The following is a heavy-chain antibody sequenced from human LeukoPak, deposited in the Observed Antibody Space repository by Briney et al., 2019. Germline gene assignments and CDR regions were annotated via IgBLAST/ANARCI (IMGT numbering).Heavy chain of an antibody. CDR3: ARAAYSSSWYVGY. Sequence: GGSLRLSCAASGFTFSSYEMNWVRQAPGKGLEWVSYISSSSSYIYYADSVKGRFTISRDNAKNSLYLQMNSLRAEDTAVYYCARAAYSSSWYVGYWGQGTLVTVSS. CDR2: ISSSSSYI. D-gene: IGHD6-13*01. V-gene: IGHV3-21*05. CDR1: GFTFSSYE. J-gene: IGHJ4*02.